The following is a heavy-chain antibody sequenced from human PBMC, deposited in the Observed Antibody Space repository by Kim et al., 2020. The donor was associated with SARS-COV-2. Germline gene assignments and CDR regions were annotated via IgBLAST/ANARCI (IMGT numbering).Heavy chain of an antibody. J-gene: IGHJ5*02. V-gene: IGHV4-34*01. CDR3: ARGLLRYFDWLPYNWFDP. Sequence: SETLSLTCAVYGGSFSGYYWSWIRQPPGKGLEWIGEINHSGSTNYNPSLKSRVTISVDTSKNQFSLKLSSVTAADTAVYYCARGLLRYFDWLPYNWFDPWGQGTLVTVSS. CDR2: INHSGST. D-gene: IGHD3-9*01. CDR1: GGSFSGYY.